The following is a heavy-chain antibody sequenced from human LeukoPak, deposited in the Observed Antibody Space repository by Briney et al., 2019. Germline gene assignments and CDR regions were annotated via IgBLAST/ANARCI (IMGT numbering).Heavy chain of an antibody. Sequence: GASVKVSCKASGGTFSSYAISWVRQAPGQGLEWMGGIIPIFGTANYAQKFQGRVTITADESTSTAYMELSSLRSEDTAVYYCARERDSTIGLLDYWGQGTLVTVSS. CDR1: GGTFSSYA. V-gene: IGHV1-69*13. D-gene: IGHD5-24*01. J-gene: IGHJ4*02. CDR2: IIPIFGTA. CDR3: ARERDSTIGLLDY.